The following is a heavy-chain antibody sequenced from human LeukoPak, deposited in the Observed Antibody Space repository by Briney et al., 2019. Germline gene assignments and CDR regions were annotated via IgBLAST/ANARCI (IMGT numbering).Heavy chain of an antibody. D-gene: IGHD1-26*01. CDR3: VRGGVPYGMDV. CDR2: INTNSGGT. J-gene: IGHJ6*02. Sequence: GASVKVSCKASGYTFTGYYIHWVRQAPGQGLEWMGWINTNSGGTRYSQKFQGRVTVTRDTSISTAYMEVTSLRSDDTAVYYCVRGGVPYGMDVWGQGTTVTVPS. V-gene: IGHV1-2*02. CDR1: GYTFTGYY.